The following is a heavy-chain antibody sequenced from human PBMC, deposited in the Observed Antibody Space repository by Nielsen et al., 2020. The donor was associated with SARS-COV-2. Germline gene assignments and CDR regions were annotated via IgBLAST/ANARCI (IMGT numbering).Heavy chain of an antibody. D-gene: IGHD1-7*01. CDR2: INAGNGNT. J-gene: IGHJ4*02. CDR3: ARVNWNYVVFDY. Sequence: ASVKVSCKSSGYTFTTNAIHWVRQAPGQWLEWMGWINAGNGNTKYSQKFQGRVTITRDTSATTAYMELSSLRSEDTAVYYCARVNWNYVVFDYWGQGTLVTVSS. CDR1: GYTFTTNA. V-gene: IGHV1-3*01.